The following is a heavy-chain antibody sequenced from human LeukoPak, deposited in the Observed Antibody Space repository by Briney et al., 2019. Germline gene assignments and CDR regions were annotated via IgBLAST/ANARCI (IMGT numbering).Heavy chain of an antibody. D-gene: IGHD1-26*01. Sequence: SETLSLTCAVYGGSFSGYYWSWIRQPPGKGLELIGYMYDSGSTNNNPSLKSQVTISVDTSKNQFSLRLSSVTAADTAVYYCARHGGSYTFDFWGQGVLVTVSS. CDR2: MYDSGST. J-gene: IGHJ4*02. CDR1: GGSFSGYY. CDR3: ARHGGSYTFDF. V-gene: IGHV4-59*01.